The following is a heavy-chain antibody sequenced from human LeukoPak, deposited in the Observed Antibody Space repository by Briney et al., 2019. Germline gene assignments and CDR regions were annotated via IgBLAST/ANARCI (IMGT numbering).Heavy chain of an antibody. CDR2: INPNSGGT. V-gene: IGHV1-2*02. J-gene: IGHJ4*02. Sequence: ASVKVSCKASGYTFTGYYMHWVRQAPGQGLEWMGWINPNSGGTNYAQKFQGRVTMTRDTSISTAYMELSRLRSDDTAVYYCARGGYDILTGYPNWYYFDYWGQGTLVTVSS. D-gene: IGHD3-9*01. CDR3: ARGGYDILTGYPNWYYFDY. CDR1: GYTFTGYY.